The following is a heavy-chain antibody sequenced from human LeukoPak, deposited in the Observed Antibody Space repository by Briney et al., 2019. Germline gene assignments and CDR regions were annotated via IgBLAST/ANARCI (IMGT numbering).Heavy chain of an antibody. Sequence: SETLSPTCAVYGGSFSGYYWSWIRQPPGKGLEWIGEINHSGSTKYNPSLKSRVTITADKTKNQFSLKLSSVAAADTAVYYCARACMEVVKQCIQYYFDYWVQGTLVSVSS. J-gene: IGHJ4*02. CDR1: GGSFSGYY. V-gene: IGHV4-34*01. CDR3: ARACMEVVKQCIQYYFDY. CDR2: INHSGST. D-gene: IGHD4-23*01.